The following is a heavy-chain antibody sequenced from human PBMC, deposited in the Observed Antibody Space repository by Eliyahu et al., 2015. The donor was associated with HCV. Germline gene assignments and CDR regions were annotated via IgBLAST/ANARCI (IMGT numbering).Heavy chain of an antibody. J-gene: IGHJ4*02. Sequence: EVQLVESGGGLVKPGGSLRLSCEASGFIFSSYSVNWVRQAPGKGLGWGSSISSSSSYLYYADSVKGRFTISRDNAKNSLYLQMNSLRVEDTAVYYCARDSYDTRGSDYWGQGTLVTVSS. V-gene: IGHV3-21*01. D-gene: IGHD3-22*01. CDR3: ARDSYDTRGSDY. CDR1: GFIFSSYS. CDR2: ISSSSSYL.